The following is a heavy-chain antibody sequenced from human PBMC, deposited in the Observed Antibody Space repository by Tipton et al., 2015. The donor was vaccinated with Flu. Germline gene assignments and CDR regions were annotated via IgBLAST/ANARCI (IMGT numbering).Heavy chain of an antibody. CDR2: MSPVLGTA. D-gene: IGHD6-13*01. CDR1: GDTSSSYD. J-gene: IGHJ4*02. CDR3: GRDTWGFQYTSSWFRPLDH. Sequence: QLVQSGAEVKKPGSSVKVSCKASGDTSSSYDISWVRQGPGQRLEWMGRMSPVLGTANYAQKFQGRVTLTADEGTNTVYMELSRLTSEDTAVYYCGRDTWGFQYTSSWFRPLDHWGQGTQVTVS. V-gene: IGHV1-69*11.